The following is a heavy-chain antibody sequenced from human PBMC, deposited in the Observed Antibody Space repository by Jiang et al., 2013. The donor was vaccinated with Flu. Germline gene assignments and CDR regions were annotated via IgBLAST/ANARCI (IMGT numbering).Heavy chain of an antibody. J-gene: IGHJ4*02. CDR3: ARAHAGSPYDSSGAFDY. CDR2: IIPIFGTA. Sequence: SYAISWVRQAPGQGLEWMGGIIPIFGTANYAQKFQGRVTITADESTSTAYMELSSLRSEDTAVYYCARAHAGSPYDSSGAFDYWGQGTLVTVSS. CDR1: SYA. V-gene: IGHV1-69*01. D-gene: IGHD3-22*01.